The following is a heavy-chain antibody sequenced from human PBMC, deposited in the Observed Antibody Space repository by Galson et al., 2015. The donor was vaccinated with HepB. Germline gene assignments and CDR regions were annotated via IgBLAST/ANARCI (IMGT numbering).Heavy chain of an antibody. CDR1: GYTFTSYA. V-gene: IGHV7-4-1*02. CDR2: INTNTGNP. CDR3: ARGNYVWGSYRSPLEN. J-gene: IGHJ4*02. D-gene: IGHD3-16*02. Sequence: SVKVSCKASGYTFTSYAMNWVRQAPGQGLEWMGWINTNTGNPTYAQGFTGRFVFSLDTSVSTAYLQISSLKAEDTAVYYCARGNYVWGSYRSPLENWGQGTLVTVSS.